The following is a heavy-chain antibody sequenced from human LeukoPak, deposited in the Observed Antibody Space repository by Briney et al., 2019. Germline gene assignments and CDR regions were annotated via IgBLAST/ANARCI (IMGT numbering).Heavy chain of an antibody. CDR2: IWYDGSIQ. J-gene: IGHJ4*02. V-gene: IGHV3-33*06. D-gene: IGHD2-21*02. CDR3: AKAGGDRSHVEY. CDR1: GFTFSYYG. Sequence: GGSLRLSCAASGFTFSYYGMHWVRQAPGKGLGWVAIIWYDGSIQCYADSVKGRFTISRDNSKNTLYLQMNSLRAEDTAVYYCAKAGGDRSHVEYWGQGTMVTVSS.